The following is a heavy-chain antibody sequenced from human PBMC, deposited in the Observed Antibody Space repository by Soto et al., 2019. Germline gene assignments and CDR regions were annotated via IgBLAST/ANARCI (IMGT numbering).Heavy chain of an antibody. Sequence: GGSLRLSCAASGFTFYSYAMSWVRQAPGKGLEWVSTIGSVGGDTYYADSVKGRFTISRDDSKNTLLLQMNSLRAEDTAVYYCARDPAGIAAAGTHAFDIWGQGTMVTVSS. V-gene: IGHV3-23*01. J-gene: IGHJ3*02. CDR3: ARDPAGIAAAGTHAFDI. CDR2: IGSVGGDT. D-gene: IGHD6-13*01. CDR1: GFTFYSYA.